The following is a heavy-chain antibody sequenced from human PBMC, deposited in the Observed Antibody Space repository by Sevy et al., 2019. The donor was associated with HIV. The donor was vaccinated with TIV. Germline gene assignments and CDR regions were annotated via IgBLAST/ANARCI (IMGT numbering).Heavy chain of an antibody. CDR1: GFTFSSYE. J-gene: IGHJ4*02. Sequence: QAGGSLRLSCAASGFTFSSYEMNWVRQAPGKGLEWVSYITNSGSAQYYSDSGRGRITSSRDNTKNSLYLQRNSLRAEDTALYYCARDLPPSATTVAHFDYWGRGTLVTVSS. V-gene: IGHV3-48*03. CDR2: ITNSGSAQ. CDR3: ARDLPPSATTVAHFDY. D-gene: IGHD4-17*01.